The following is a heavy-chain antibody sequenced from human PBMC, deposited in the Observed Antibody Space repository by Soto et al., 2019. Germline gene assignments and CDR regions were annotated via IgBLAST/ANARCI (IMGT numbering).Heavy chain of an antibody. CDR3: TTDMVRGPYYYYYGMDV. Sequence: PGGSLRLSCAASGFTFSSYGMHWVRQAPGKGLEWVAAISYDGSNKYYADSVKGRFTISRDNSKNTLYVQMNSLRAEDTAVYYCTTDMVRGPYYYYYGMDVWGQGTTVTVSS. CDR1: GFTFSSYG. J-gene: IGHJ6*02. CDR2: ISYDGSNK. D-gene: IGHD3-10*01. V-gene: IGHV3-30*03.